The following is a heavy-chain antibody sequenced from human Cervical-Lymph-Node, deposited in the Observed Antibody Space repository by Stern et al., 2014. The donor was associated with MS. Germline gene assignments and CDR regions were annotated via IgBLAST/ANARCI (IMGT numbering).Heavy chain of an antibody. D-gene: IGHD3-10*01. CDR3: TKDAGVYRFWYYSGRPYGMDV. CDR2: INPYNGDT. Sequence: QVQLVESGDEVKKPGASVKVSCRTSGYTFTTPGISWVRQAPGQGLEWMGWINPYNGDTKYAQNFQGRVTLTTDTSTSTAHMELRSLRSDDTAVYYCTKDAGVYRFWYYSGRPYGMDVWGQGTTVIVSS. V-gene: IGHV1-18*01. J-gene: IGHJ6*02. CDR1: GYTFTTPG.